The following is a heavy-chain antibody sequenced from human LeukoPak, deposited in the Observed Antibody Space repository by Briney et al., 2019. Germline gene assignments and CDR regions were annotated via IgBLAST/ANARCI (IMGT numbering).Heavy chain of an antibody. CDR1: GYSFTSYW. Sequence: KAGESLKISCKGSGYSFTSYWIGWVRQMPGKGLEWMGIIYPGDSDTRYSPSFQGQVTISADKSISTAYLQWSSLKASDTAMYYCARPGYAHYDSSGYYLEEDYWGQGTLVTVSS. D-gene: IGHD3-22*01. V-gene: IGHV5-51*01. CDR3: ARPGYAHYDSSGYYLEEDY. J-gene: IGHJ4*02. CDR2: IYPGDSDT.